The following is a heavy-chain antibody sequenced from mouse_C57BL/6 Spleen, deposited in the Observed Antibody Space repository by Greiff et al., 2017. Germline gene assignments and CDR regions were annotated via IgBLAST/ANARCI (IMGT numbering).Heavy chain of an antibody. CDR2: IRNKANGYTT. J-gene: IGHJ4*01. CDR3: ARSFDGYYDAMDY. CDR1: GFTFTDYY. V-gene: IGHV7-3*01. Sequence: EVQLVESGGGLVQPGGSLSLSCAASGFTFTDYYMRWVRQPPGKALEWLGFIRNKANGYTTEYSASVKGRFTISRDNSQSILYLQMNALRAEDSATYYCARSFDGYYDAMDYWGQGTSVTVSS. D-gene: IGHD2-3*01.